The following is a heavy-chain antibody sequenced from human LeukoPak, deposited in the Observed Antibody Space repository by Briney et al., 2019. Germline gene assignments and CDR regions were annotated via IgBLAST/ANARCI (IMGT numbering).Heavy chain of an antibody. CDR1: GFTFSSYA. CDR2: ISYDGSNK. V-gene: IGHV3-30-3*01. J-gene: IGHJ3*02. Sequence: GGSPRLSCAASGFTFSSYAMHWVRQAPGKGLEGVGVISYDGSNKYYADSVKGRFTISRDNSKNTLYLQMNSLRAEDTAVYYCAKDHDLAFDIWGQGTMVTVSS. CDR3: AKDHDLAFDI.